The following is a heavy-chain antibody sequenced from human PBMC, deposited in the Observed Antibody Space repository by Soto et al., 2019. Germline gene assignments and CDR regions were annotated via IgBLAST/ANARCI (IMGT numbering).Heavy chain of an antibody. D-gene: IGHD3-10*01. CDR2: INHSGST. CDR1: GGSFSGYY. V-gene: IGHV4-34*01. J-gene: IGHJ5*02. Sequence: LSLTCAVYGGSFSGYYWSWIRQPPGKGLEWIGEINHSGSTNYNPSLKSRVTISVDTSKNQFSLKLSSVTAADTAVYYCARESRTMVRGPWFDPWGQGTLVTVSS. CDR3: ARESRTMVRGPWFDP.